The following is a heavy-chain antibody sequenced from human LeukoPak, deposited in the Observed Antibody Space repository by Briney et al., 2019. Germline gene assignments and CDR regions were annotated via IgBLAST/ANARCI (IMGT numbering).Heavy chain of an antibody. Sequence: GGSLRLSCAASGFTFDDYAMHWVRQAPGKGLEWVSGISWNSGSIGYADSVKGRFTISRDNAKNSLYLQMNSLRAEDTAVYYCARDYYDFWSGYRYWFDPWGLGTLVTVSS. J-gene: IGHJ5*02. D-gene: IGHD3-3*01. CDR3: ARDYYDFWSGYRYWFDP. CDR1: GFTFDDYA. V-gene: IGHV3-9*01. CDR2: ISWNSGSI.